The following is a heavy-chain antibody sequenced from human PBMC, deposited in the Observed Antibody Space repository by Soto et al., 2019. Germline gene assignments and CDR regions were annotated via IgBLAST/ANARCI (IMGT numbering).Heavy chain of an antibody. V-gene: IGHV4-4*02. J-gene: IGHJ4*02. CDR1: GGSISSRNW. Sequence: SETLSLTCAVSGGSISSRNWWSWVRQPPGKGLEWIGEIYHSGSTNYNPSLKSRVTMSVDKSNNQFSLKLSSVTAADTAVYYCARDREAGSYSGFDYWGQGTLVTVSS. D-gene: IGHD1-26*01. CDR2: IYHSGST. CDR3: ARDREAGSYSGFDY.